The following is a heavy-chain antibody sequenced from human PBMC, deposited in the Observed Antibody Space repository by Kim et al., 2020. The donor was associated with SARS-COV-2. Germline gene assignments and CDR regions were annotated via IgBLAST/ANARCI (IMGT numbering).Heavy chain of an antibody. J-gene: IGHJ4*02. Sequence: GGSLRLSCEASGFTFSNHWMNWVRQAPGKGLEWVANINQYGSETYYVDSVKGRFTISRDNARNSLYLQMNSLRGEDTAVYYCARNRGLDYRGQGTLVTVTS. CDR2: INQYGSET. V-gene: IGHV3-7*01. CDR1: GFTFSNHW. CDR3: ARNRGLDY.